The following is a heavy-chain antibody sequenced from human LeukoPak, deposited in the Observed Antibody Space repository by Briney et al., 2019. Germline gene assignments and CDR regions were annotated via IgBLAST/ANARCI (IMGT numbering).Heavy chain of an antibody. CDR3: ARDDAFDI. CDR2: INHSGST. J-gene: IGHJ3*02. V-gene: IGHV4-34*01. Sequence: PSETLSLTCTVSGGSISSYYWSWIRQPPGKGLEWIGEINHSGSTNYNPSLKSRVTISVDTSKNQFSLKLSSVTAADTAVYYCARDDAFDIWGQGTMVTVSS. CDR1: GGSISSYY.